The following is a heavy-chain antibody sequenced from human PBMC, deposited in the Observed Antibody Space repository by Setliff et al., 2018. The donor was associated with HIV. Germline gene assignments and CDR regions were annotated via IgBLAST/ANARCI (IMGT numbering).Heavy chain of an antibody. V-gene: IGHV4-39*07. CDR3: ARDMTNYYDRSGSFGWFAP. CDR2: VYHSGGT. J-gene: IGHJ5*02. Sequence: LSLTCSVSGGSISGSSYYWGWIRQPPGKGLEWIGSVYHSGGTYYNPSLKSRVTISVDKSKNQFSVKLRSVTAADTAVYYCARDMTNYYDRSGSFGWFAPWGQGTPVTVSS. CDR1: GGSISGSSYY. D-gene: IGHD3-22*01.